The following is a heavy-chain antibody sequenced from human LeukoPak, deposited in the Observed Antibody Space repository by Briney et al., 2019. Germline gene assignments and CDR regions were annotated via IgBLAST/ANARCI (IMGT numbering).Heavy chain of an antibody. D-gene: IGHD1-26*01. J-gene: IGHJ5*02. V-gene: IGHV4-39*01. CDR3: ARRVGSGSYYWFDP. CDR1: GGSISSSSYY. CDR2: IYYGGST. Sequence: SETLSLTCTVSGGSISSSSYYWGWIRQPPGKGLEWIGSIYYGGSTYYNPSLKSQVTISVDTSKNQFSLKLSSVTAADTAVYYCARRVGSGSYYWFDPWGQGTLVTVSS.